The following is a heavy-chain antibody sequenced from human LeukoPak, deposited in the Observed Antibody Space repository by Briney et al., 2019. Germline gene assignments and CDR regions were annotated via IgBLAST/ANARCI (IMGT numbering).Heavy chain of an antibody. Sequence: GGSLRLSCAASGFTLTDQYMDWVRQAPGKGLEWIGRSRNKANSHSSEYAASVKGRFTISRDGSGNLMYLQMNSLKIDDAAVYFCARDGGERGNSAFDVWGQGTEVTVSS. V-gene: IGHV3-72*01. D-gene: IGHD3-16*01. CDR1: GFTLTDQY. J-gene: IGHJ3*01. CDR2: SRNKANSHSS. CDR3: ARDGGERGNSAFDV.